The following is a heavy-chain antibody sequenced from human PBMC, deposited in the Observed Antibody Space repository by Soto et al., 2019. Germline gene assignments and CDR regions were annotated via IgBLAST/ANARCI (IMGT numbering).Heavy chain of an antibody. J-gene: IGHJ6*03. Sequence: ASLKVSCKASGYTFTSYDINWVRQATGQGLEWMGWMNPNSGNTGYAQKFQGRVTMTRNTSISTAYMELSSLRSEDTAVYYCARYGSYYDFWSGPRNRRNYYYYMDVWGKGTTVTVSS. V-gene: IGHV1-8*01. CDR2: MNPNSGNT. CDR3: ARYGSYYDFWSGPRNRRNYYYYMDV. CDR1: GYTFTSYD. D-gene: IGHD3-3*01.